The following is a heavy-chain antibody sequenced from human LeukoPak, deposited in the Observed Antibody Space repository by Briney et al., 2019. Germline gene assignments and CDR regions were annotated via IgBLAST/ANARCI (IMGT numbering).Heavy chain of an antibody. J-gene: IGHJ5*02. V-gene: IGHV1-69*13. Sequence: SVKVSCKASGGTFSSYAISWVRQAPGQGLEWMGGIIPIFGTANYAQKFQGRVTITADESTSTAYMELSSLRSDDTAVYYCARTTAGGFDPWGQGTLVTVSS. CDR2: IIPIFGTA. CDR3: ARTTAGGFDP. D-gene: IGHD1-1*01. CDR1: GGTFSSYA.